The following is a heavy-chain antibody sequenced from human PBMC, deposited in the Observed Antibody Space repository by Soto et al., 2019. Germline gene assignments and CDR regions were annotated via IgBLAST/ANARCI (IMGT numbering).Heavy chain of an antibody. CDR3: ARGGSTWSAEYYQH. V-gene: IGHV1-18*01. J-gene: IGHJ1*01. CDR1: GYTFTNYG. D-gene: IGHD6-13*01. CDR2: ISCYNGDT. Sequence: ASVKVSCKASGYTFTNYGISWVRQAPGQGPQWMGWISCYNGDTKYAQTLQGRVTMTTDTSTSTAYMELRSLRSDDTAGYYCARGGSTWSAEYYQHWGQGTVVTV.